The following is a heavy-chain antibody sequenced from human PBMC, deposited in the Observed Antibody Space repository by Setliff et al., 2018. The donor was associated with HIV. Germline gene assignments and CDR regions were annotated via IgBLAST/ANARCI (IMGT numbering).Heavy chain of an antibody. D-gene: IGHD7-27*01. Sequence: GGSLRLSCAASGFTFNTYWMHWVRQAPWKGLVWVSHSNSDGSSTTYADSVKGRFTISRDNAKNTLYLQMNSLRAEDTAVYFCARELPGPPGALDIWGHGTMVTVSS. CDR1: GFTFNTYW. V-gene: IGHV3-74*01. CDR3: ARELPGPPGALDI. CDR2: SNSDGSST. J-gene: IGHJ3*02.